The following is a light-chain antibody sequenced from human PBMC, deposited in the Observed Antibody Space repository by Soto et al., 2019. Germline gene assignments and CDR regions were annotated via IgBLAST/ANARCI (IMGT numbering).Light chain of an antibody. V-gene: IGKV3-15*01. CDR1: QSVSSN. CDR3: QQYNNWPPT. CDR2: GAS. J-gene: IGKJ5*01. Sequence: EIVMTQSPATLSVSPGERATLSCRASQSVSSNLAWYQQKPGQAPRLLIYGASTRATGIPARFSGSRSGTDFTPTITTLQSEDFAVYYCQQYNNWPPTFGQGTRLEIK.